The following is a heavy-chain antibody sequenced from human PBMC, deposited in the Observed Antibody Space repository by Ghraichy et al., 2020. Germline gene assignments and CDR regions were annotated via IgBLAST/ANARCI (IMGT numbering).Heavy chain of an antibody. CDR2: ISSSSNYI. CDR3: ARRHDQNWFDP. CDR1: GSTFSSYT. Sequence: GGSLRLSCAASGSTFSSYTMNWVRQAPGKGLEWVSSISSSSNYIYYADSVKGRFTISRDNSKNSLYLQMNNLRAEETAVYYCARRHDQNWFDPWGQGILVTVSS. V-gene: IGHV3-21*01. D-gene: IGHD1-1*01. J-gene: IGHJ5*02.